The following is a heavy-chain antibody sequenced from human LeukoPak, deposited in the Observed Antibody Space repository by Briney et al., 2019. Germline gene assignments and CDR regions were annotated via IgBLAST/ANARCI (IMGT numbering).Heavy chain of an antibody. CDR2: IWNDGSNK. CDR1: GFIFGDYS. Sequence: GGSLRLSCAASGFIFGDYSMNWVRQPPGKGLEWVAVIWNDGSNKYYADSVKGRFTISRDNSKNTLYLQMNSLRAEDTAVYHCARDPRSSSSYRFDYWGQGTLVTVTS. D-gene: IGHD6-6*01. V-gene: IGHV3-33*08. J-gene: IGHJ4*02. CDR3: ARDPRSSSSYRFDY.